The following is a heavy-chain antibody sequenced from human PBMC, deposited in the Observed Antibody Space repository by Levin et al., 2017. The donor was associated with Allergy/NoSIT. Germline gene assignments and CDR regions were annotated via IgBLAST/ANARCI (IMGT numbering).Heavy chain of an antibody. CDR1: GFIFDNYG. CDR3: ARVVYSGSSYYFDY. Sequence: PGGSLRLSCAASGFIFDNYGMSWVRQAPGKGLEWVSGINWNGGSTGYADSVKGRFTISRDNAKNSLYLQMNSLGAEDTALYPCARVVYSGSSYYFDYWGQGTLVTVSS. CDR2: INWNGGST. D-gene: IGHD1-26*01. J-gene: IGHJ4*02. V-gene: IGHV3-20*01.